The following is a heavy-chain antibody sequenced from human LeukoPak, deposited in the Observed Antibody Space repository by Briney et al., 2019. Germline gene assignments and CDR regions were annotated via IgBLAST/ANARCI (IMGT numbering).Heavy chain of an antibody. CDR2: ISYDGSNK. V-gene: IGHV3-30-3*01. J-gene: IGHJ4*02. Sequence: GGSLRLSCAASGFTFSSYAMHWVRQAPGKGLEWVAVISYDGSNKYYADSVKGRFTISRDNSKNTLYLQMNSLRAEDTAVYYCAKDFWSGEYYFDYWGQGTLVTVSS. D-gene: IGHD3-3*01. CDR3: AKDFWSGEYYFDY. CDR1: GFTFSSYA.